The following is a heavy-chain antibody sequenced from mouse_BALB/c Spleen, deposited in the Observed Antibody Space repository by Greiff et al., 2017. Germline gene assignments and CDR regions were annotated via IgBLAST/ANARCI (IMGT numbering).Heavy chain of an antibody. CDR3: ARRYYYAMDY. CDR1: GYTFTSYW. CDR2: IDPSDSYT. V-gene: IGHV1-69*02. J-gene: IGHJ4*01. Sequence: QVQLQQPGAELVKPGASVKLSCKASGYTFTSYWMHWVKQRPGQGLEWIGEIDPSDSYTNYNQKFKGKATLTVDKSSSTAYMQLSSLTSEDSAVYYCARRYYYAMDYWGQGTSVTVSS.